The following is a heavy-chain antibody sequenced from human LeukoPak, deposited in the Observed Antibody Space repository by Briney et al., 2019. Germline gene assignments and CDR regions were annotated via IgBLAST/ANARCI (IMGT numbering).Heavy chain of an antibody. D-gene: IGHD6-6*01. CDR3: ASSQQLGNWFDP. CDR1: GYTFTGYY. J-gene: IGHJ5*02. CDR2: INPNSGGT. Sequence: ASVKVSCKASGYTFTGYYMHRVRQAPGQGLEWMGWINPNSGGTNYAQKFQGRVTMTRDTSISTAYMELSRLRSDDTAVYYCASSQQLGNWFDPWGQGTLVTVSS. V-gene: IGHV1-2*02.